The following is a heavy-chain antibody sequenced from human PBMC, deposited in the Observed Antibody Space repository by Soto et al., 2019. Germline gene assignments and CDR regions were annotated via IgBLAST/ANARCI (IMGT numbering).Heavy chain of an antibody. Sequence: SENVSLPCTVSGGSGDNIRDYWRGVRPQPRKGLECIGYIYYSGSAHSPPPLVIRVSISLGTSQNQFSLKLSSVTTSDTAVYYRARGFGFGYYYYPTHLRGPGTTCTVSS. D-gene: IGHD3-10*01. V-gene: IGHV4-61*01. CDR3: ARGFGFGYYYYPTHL. CDR2: IYYSGSA. CDR1: GGSGDNIRDY. J-gene: IGHJ6*02.